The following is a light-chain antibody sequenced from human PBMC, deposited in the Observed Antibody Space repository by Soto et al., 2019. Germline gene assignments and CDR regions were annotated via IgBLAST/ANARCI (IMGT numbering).Light chain of an antibody. CDR1: QSVKSN. J-gene: IGKJ1*01. CDR3: QQYGNSPWT. Sequence: EIVSTQSPATLSLSPGERATLSCRASQSVKSNLAWYQQKPGQAPRLLIYGASTRATGIPARFTGSGSGTDFTLTISRLEPEDFAVYYCQQYGNSPWTFGQGTKVDIK. V-gene: IGKV3-20*01. CDR2: GAS.